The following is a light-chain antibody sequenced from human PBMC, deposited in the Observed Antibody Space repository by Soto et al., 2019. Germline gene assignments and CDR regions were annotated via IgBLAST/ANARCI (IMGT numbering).Light chain of an antibody. J-gene: IGKJ4*02. CDR1: QRWVFASSDTNY. V-gene: IGKV4-1*01. CDR3: QQYYDTSALT. CDR2: WAS. Sequence: DIVMTQSADSVAGSLGERSTINCRSSQRWVFASSDTNYLASYQQRPGQRTKLLISWASTRASGVADRFSGSGSGTDFTLTISSLQAEDVAVYYCQQYYDTSALTFGGGTKVDIK.